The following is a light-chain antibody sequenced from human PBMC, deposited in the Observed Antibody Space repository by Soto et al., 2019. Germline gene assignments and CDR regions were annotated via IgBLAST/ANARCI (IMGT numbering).Light chain of an antibody. CDR2: KAS. J-gene: IGKJ1*01. Sequence: DIQMTQSPSNVSVSVGDRVTITCRASENIFRWLAWYHQRPGEAPRLLIQKASTLQSGVPSRFSGSGSATDFTLTITSLQPEDFGTYYCQQYSTYRTFGQGTRV. V-gene: IGKV1-5*03. CDR1: ENIFRW. CDR3: QQYSTYRT.